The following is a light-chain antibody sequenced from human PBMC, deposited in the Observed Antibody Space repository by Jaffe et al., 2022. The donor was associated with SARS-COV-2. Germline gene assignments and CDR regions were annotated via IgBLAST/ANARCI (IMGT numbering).Light chain of an antibody. CDR2: GAS. J-gene: IGKJ4*01. CDR3: QQYGSSPPLT. V-gene: IGKV3-20*01. Sequence: EIVLTQSPGTLSLSPGERATLSCRASQSVTSSYLAWYQQKPGQAPSLLIYGASSRATGIPDRFSGSGSGTDFTLTISRLEPEDFAVYYCQQYGSSPPLTFGGGTQVEIK. CDR1: QSVTSSY.